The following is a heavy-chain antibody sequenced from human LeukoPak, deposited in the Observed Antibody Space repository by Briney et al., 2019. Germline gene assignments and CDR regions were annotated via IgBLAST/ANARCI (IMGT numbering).Heavy chain of an antibody. CDR3: AREENYYDSSGYSYFDY. D-gene: IGHD3-22*01. CDR2: IYYSGST. Sequence: SETLSLICTVSGGSISSYYWSWIRQPPGKGLEWIGYIYYSGSTDYNPSLKSRVTISVDTSKNQFSLRLSSVTAADTAVYYCAREENYYDSSGYSYFDYWGQGTLVTVSS. J-gene: IGHJ4*02. V-gene: IGHV4-59*01. CDR1: GGSISSYY.